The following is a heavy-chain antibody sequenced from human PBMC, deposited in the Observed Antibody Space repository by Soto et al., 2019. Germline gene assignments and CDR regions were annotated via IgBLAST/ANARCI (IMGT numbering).Heavy chain of an antibody. J-gene: IGHJ4*02. CDR2: IIPIFGTA. Sequence: ASVKVSCKASGGTFSSYAISWVRQAPGRGLEWMGGIIPIFGTANYAQKFQGRVTITADESTSTAYMELSSLRSEDTAVYYCARGGGDFWSGYQVVTAMYFDYWGQGTLVTVSS. CDR3: ARGGGDFWSGYQVVTAMYFDY. D-gene: IGHD3-3*01. V-gene: IGHV1-69*13. CDR1: GGTFSSYA.